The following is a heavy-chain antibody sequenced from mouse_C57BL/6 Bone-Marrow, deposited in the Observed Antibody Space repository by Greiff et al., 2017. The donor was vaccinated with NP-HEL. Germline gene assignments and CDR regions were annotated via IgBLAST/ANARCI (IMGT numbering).Heavy chain of an antibody. V-gene: IGHV2-9-1*01. CDR1: RFSLTSYA. CDR3: ARNRGLFYFDY. CDR2: IWTGGGT. J-gene: IGHJ2*01. D-gene: IGHD1-1*02. Sequence: QVQLKESGPGLVAPSHCLSIPCTVSRFSLTSYAISWVRQPPGKGLECLGVIWTGGGTNYNSALKSRLSISKDNSKSQVFLKMNSLQTDDTARYYCARNRGLFYFDYWGQGTTLTVSS.